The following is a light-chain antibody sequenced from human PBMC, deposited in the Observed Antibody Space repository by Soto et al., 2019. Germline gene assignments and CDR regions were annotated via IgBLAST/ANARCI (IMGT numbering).Light chain of an antibody. V-gene: IGKV1D-13*01. CDR3: QHYTDWPLT. CDR2: DAS. J-gene: IGKJ4*01. Sequence: AIQLTQSPSSLSASVGDRVTITCRASQGISSSLAWYQQRPQKAPKLLIYDASTLQSGVPSRFSGSGSGTDFTLTISSLQPEDFATYYCQHYTDWPLTFGGGTKVEIK. CDR1: QGISSS.